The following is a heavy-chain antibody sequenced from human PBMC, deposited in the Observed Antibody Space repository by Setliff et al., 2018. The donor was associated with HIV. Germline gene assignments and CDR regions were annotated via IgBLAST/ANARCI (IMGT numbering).Heavy chain of an antibody. Sequence: PSETLSLTCAVYGGSFSGYYWSWIRQPPGKGLEWIGYIYFSGTTNYNPSLKSRVTISVDTSKNQFSLNLNSVTAADTAVYYCARAISAAGIAPFDFWGQGTLVTVSS. CDR2: IYFSGTT. J-gene: IGHJ4*02. D-gene: IGHD6-13*01. V-gene: IGHV4-59*01. CDR3: ARAISAAGIAPFDF. CDR1: GGSFSGYY.